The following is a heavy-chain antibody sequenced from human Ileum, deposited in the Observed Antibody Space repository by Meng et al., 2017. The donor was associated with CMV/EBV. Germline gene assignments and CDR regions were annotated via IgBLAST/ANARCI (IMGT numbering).Heavy chain of an antibody. CDR3: ARDLLAQIAVAFPGYYYYGMDV. V-gene: IGHV1-2*02. CDR2: IYTNTGGT. D-gene: IGHD6-19*01. J-gene: IGHJ6*02. Sequence: ASVKVSCKASGYTFTDYHMHWVRQAPGQGLEWMGWIYTNTGGTNYAQKFQGRVTMTRDTSISTVYMDLGRLRSDDTAVYYCARDLLAQIAVAFPGYYYYGMDVWGQGTTVTVSS. CDR1: GYTFTDYH.